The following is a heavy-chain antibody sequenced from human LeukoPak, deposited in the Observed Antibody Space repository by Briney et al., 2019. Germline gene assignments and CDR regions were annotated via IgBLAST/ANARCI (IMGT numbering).Heavy chain of an antibody. V-gene: IGHV1-18*01. CDR1: GYAFTSYG. J-gene: IGHJ3*02. CDR3: ARDLGANNPDAFDI. D-gene: IGHD1/OR15-1a*01. CDR2: ISAYNGNT. Sequence: GASVKVSCKASGYAFTSYGISWVRQAPGQGLEWMGWISAYNGNTYFAQKLQGRVTMTTVTSTSTAYMDLRTLRSDDTAVYYCARDLGANNPDAFDIWGQGTMVTVSS.